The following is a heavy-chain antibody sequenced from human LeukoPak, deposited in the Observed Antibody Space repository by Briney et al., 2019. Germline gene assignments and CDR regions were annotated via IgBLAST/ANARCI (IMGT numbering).Heavy chain of an antibody. Sequence: AASVKVSCKASGGTFSSYAISWVRQAPGQGLEWMGWISAYNGNTNYAQKLQGRVTMTTDTSTSTAYMELRSLRSDDTAVYYCARELYYYDSRTPGYCGQGALVTVSS. J-gene: IGHJ4*02. CDR2: ISAYNGNT. CDR3: ARELYYYDSRTPGY. D-gene: IGHD3-22*01. CDR1: GGTFSSYA. V-gene: IGHV1-18*01.